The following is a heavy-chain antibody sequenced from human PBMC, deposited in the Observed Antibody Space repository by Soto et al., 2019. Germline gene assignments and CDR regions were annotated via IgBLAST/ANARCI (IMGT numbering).Heavy chain of an antibody. V-gene: IGHV3-48*01. Sequence: EVQLVESGGGLVQPGGSLRLSCAASGFTFSSYSMNWVRQAPGKGLAWVSYISSSSSTIYYADSVKGRFTISRDNAKNSLYLQMNSLRAEDTAVYYCARDLGSSWYPEYFQHWGQGTLVTVSS. CDR2: ISSSSSTI. D-gene: IGHD6-13*01. J-gene: IGHJ1*01. CDR3: ARDLGSSWYPEYFQH. CDR1: GFTFSSYS.